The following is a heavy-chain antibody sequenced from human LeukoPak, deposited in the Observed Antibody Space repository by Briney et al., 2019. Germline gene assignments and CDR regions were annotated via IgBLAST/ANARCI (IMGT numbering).Heavy chain of an antibody. D-gene: IGHD6-6*01. CDR2: INTDGTTT. CDR1: GFTFSSYW. J-gene: IGHJ4*02. V-gene: IGHV3-74*01. Sequence: GGSLRLSCAASGFTFSSYWMHWVRQAPGKGLVWVSRINTDGTTTDYADSVKGRFTISRDNAKNTVYLQVNSLRAEDTATYYCVRASSSQGPRWGQGALVTVSS. CDR3: VRASSSQGPR.